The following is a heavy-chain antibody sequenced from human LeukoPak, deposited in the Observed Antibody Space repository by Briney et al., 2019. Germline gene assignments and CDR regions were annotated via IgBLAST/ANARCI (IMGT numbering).Heavy chain of an antibody. J-gene: IGHJ6*02. V-gene: IGHV3-7*01. Sequence: GGSLRLSCAASGFTFSESWMTWVRQVPGQGLEWVAHINHEGGGIQYVDSVKGRFTISRDNAKGSVYLQMNSLRAEDTAIYHCATYINWVAGDVWGQGTTVGVSS. CDR2: INHEGGGI. D-gene: IGHD1-1*01. CDR1: GFTFSESW. CDR3: ATYINWVAGDV.